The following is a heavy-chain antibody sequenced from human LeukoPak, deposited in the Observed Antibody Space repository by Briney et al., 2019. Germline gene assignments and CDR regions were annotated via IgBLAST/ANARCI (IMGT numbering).Heavy chain of an antibody. CDR2: IWYDGSNK. CDR3: ARDGFDY. V-gene: IGHV3-33*01. J-gene: IGHJ4*02. CDR1: GFIFSSYG. Sequence: QSGGSLRLSCAASGFIFSSYGMHWVRQAPGKGLEWVAIIWYDGSNKYYADSVKGRFTISRDNSKNTLYLQMNSLGAEDTAVYYCARDGFDYWGQGTLVTVSS.